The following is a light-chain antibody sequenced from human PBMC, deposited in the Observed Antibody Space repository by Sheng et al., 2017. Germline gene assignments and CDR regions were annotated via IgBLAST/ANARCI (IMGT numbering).Light chain of an antibody. Sequence: AIRMTQSPSSFSASTGDRVTITCRASQGISSYLAWYQQKPGKAPKLLIYAASTLQSGVPSRFSGSGSGTDFTLTISCLQSEDFATYYCQQYYSYPRTFGQRTEGGN. CDR1: QGISSY. CDR3: QQYYSYPRT. V-gene: IGKV1-8*01. J-gene: IGKJ1*01. CDR2: AAS.